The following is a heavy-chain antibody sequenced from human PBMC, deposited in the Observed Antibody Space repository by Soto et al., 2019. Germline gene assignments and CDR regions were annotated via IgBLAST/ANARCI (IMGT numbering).Heavy chain of an antibody. CDR3: ALGATPSRSGYYYYYYYGMDV. CDR2: ISGSGGST. J-gene: IGHJ6*02. Sequence: EVQLLESGGGLVQPGGSLRLSCAASGFTFSSYVMSWVRQAPGKGLEWVSAISGSGGSTYYADSVKGRFTISRDNSKNTLYLQMNSLRAEDTAVYYCALGATPSRSGYYYYYYYGMDVWGQGTTVTVSS. CDR1: GFTFSSYV. V-gene: IGHV3-23*01. D-gene: IGHD5-12*01.